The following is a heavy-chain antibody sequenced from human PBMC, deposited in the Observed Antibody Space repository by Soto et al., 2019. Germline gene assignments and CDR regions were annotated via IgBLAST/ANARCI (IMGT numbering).Heavy chain of an antibody. V-gene: IGHV3-33*01. CDR3: ARDFGLKYYDFWSGAYYFDY. CDR1: GFTFSSYG. J-gene: IGHJ4*02. D-gene: IGHD3-3*01. Sequence: GGSLRLSCAASGFTFSSYGMHWVRQAPGKGLEWVAVIWYDGSNKYYADSVKGRFTISRDNSKNTLYLQMNSLRAEDTAVYYCARDFGLKYYDFWSGAYYFDYWGQGTLVTVSS. CDR2: IWYDGSNK.